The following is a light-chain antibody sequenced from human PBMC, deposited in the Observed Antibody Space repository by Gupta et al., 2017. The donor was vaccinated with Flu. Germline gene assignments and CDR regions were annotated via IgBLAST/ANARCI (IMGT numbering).Light chain of an antibody. Sequence: SYELTQPPSVSVSQGQTASITCSGDKLGDKYACWYQQKPGQSPVLVIYQDSKRPSGIPERFSGSNSGNTATLTISGTQAMDEADYYCQAWDSSTAGVFGGGTKLTVL. CDR2: QDS. CDR3: QAWDSSTAGV. V-gene: IGLV3-1*01. J-gene: IGLJ3*02. CDR1: KLGDKY.